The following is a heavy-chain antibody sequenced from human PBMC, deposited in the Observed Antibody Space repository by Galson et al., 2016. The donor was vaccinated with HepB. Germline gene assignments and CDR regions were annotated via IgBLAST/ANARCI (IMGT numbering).Heavy chain of an antibody. CDR2: ISYDGSKK. CDR3: ATDRVYASSWWGEIDY. D-gene: IGHD6-13*01. CDR1: GFTFSSYV. V-gene: IGHV3-30-3*01. Sequence: SLRLSCAASGFTFSSYVMHWARQAPGKGLEWVAVISYDGSKKYYADSVKGRFTISRDNSKNTLYLQMNSLRAEDTAVYYCATDRVYASSWWGEIDYWGQGTPLTASS. J-gene: IGHJ4*02.